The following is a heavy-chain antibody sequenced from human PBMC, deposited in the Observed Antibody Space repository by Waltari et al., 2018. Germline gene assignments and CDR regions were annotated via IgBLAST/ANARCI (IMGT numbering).Heavy chain of an antibody. J-gene: IGHJ6*03. Sequence: EVQLVESGGGLVKPGGSLRLSCAASGFTFSSYSMNWVRQAPGKGLEWVSFISSSSSYIYYADSVKGRFTISRDNAKNSLYLQTNSLRAEDTAVYFCARVYSGSYYYYMDVWGKGTTVTISS. CDR2: ISSSSSYI. D-gene: IGHD1-26*01. V-gene: IGHV3-21*02. CDR3: ARVYSGSYYYYMDV. CDR1: GFTFSSYS.